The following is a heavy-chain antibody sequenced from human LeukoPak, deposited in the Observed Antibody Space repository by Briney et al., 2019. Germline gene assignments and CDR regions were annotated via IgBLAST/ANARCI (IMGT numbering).Heavy chain of an antibody. CDR2: ISAYNGNT. D-gene: IGHD2-2*01. Sequence: ASVKVSCKASGYTFTSYGISWVRQAPGQGLEWMGWISAYNGNTNYSQKFQGRVTITRDTSASTAYMELSSLRSEDTAVYYCASGGDIVVVPAVDWGQGTLVTVSS. V-gene: IGHV1-18*01. CDR1: GYTFTSYG. CDR3: ASGGDIVVVPAVD. J-gene: IGHJ4*02.